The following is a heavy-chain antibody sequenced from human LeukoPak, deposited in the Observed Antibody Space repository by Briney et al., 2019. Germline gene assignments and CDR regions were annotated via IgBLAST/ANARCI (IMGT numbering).Heavy chain of an antibody. CDR3: ARGWFDF. CDR1: GFTFSNYE. CDR2: ISSSGDII. V-gene: IGHV3-48*03. J-gene: IGHJ4*02. Sequence: GGSLRLSCAASGFTFSNYEMNWVRQAPGKGLEWVSYISSSGDIIHYAASVKGRFTISRDNAKNSLYLQMNSLRAEDTAVYYCARGWFDFWGQGTLVTVSS.